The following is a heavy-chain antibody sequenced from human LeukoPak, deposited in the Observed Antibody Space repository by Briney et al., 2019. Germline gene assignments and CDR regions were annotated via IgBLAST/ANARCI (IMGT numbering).Heavy chain of an antibody. CDR2: FDPEDGET. J-gene: IGHJ3*02. D-gene: IGHD2-15*01. CDR1: GYTLTESS. Sequence: GASVKVSCKVSGYTLTESSMHWVRQAPGKGLEWMGGFDPEDGETIYAQKFQGRVTMTEDTSTDTAYMELSSLRSEDTAVYYCATPSTGYCSGGSCYSGAFDILGQGTMVTVSS. CDR3: ATPSTGYCSGGSCYSGAFDI. V-gene: IGHV1-24*01.